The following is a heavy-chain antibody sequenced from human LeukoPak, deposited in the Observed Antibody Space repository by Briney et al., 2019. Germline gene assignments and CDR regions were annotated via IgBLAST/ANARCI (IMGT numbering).Heavy chain of an antibody. V-gene: IGHV3-48*03. CDR1: GFTFSAYE. CDR3: ARAKYNVRGIDY. J-gene: IGHJ4*02. D-gene: IGHD1-14*01. CDR2: ISSSGSTI. Sequence: PGGSLRLSCAASGFTFSAYEMNWVRQAPGKRLEWVSYISSSGSTIYYADSVKGRFTISRDNAKNSLYLQMNSLRAEDTAVYYCARAKYNVRGIDYWGQGTLVTVSS.